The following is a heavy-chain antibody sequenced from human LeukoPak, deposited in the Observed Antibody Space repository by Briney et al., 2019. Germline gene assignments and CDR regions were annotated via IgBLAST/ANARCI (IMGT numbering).Heavy chain of an antibody. J-gene: IGHJ3*01. Sequence: PSETLSLTCGVYGVASSGNYWSWIRQSPGRGLEWIGEINHSGSTNYNPSLKSRVIISIDTSKNQFSLKLSSVTAADTAVYYCARHDVWHSSDWCWGQGTMVTVSS. CDR1: GVASSGNY. CDR2: INHSGST. CDR3: ARHDVWHSSDWC. V-gene: IGHV4-34*01. D-gene: IGHD6-19*01.